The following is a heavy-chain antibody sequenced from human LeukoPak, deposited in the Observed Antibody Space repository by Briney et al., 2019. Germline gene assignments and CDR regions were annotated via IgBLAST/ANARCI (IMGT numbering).Heavy chain of an antibody. Sequence: SETLSLTCTVSGGSISSSSHYWGWIRQPPGKGLEWIGSIYYSGSTYYNPSLKSRVTISVDTSKNQFSLKLSSVTAADTAVYYCARSDYYDSSGYFDYWGQGTLVTVSS. CDR2: IYYSGST. J-gene: IGHJ4*02. D-gene: IGHD3-22*01. V-gene: IGHV4-39*01. CDR3: ARSDYYDSSGYFDY. CDR1: GGSISSSSHY.